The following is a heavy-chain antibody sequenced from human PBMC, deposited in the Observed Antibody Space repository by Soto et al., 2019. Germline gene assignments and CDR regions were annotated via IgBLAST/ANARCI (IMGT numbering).Heavy chain of an antibody. Sequence: EVQLLDSGGGLVQPGGSLGLSCAASGFTFNNYAMNWVRQAPGMGLEWVATISNTGGGTYYADSVKGRFTISSDNSKNTLYLQMSSLRVEDTAVYYCAKDRLAGNFDYWGQGTQVTVSS. V-gene: IGHV3-23*01. CDR3: AKDRLAGNFDY. CDR2: ISNTGGGT. CDR1: GFTFNNYA. J-gene: IGHJ4*02.